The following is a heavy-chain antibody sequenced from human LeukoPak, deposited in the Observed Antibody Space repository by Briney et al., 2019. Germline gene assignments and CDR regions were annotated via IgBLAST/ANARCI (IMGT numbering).Heavy chain of an antibody. CDR2: ISYDSNHI. D-gene: IGHD3/OR15-3a*01. V-gene: IGHV3-33*05. Sequence: PGRSLRLSCAASGFTFTNYGMHWVRQAPGKGLEWVTAISYDSNHIHYVDSVKGRFTISRDNSKNTVYLQMNSVRAEDTAVYYCARTYSGESGDDFLFHDWGQGTLVTASS. J-gene: IGHJ4*02. CDR3: ARTYSGESGDDFLFHD. CDR1: GFTFTNYG.